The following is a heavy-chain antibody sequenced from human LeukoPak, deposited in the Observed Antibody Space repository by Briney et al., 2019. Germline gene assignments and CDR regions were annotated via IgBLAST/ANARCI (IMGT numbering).Heavy chain of an antibody. Sequence: GGSLRLSCAASGFTFSSYAMSWVRQAPGKGLEWVSAISGSGGSTYYADSVKGRFTISRDNSKNTLYLQMNSLRAEDTAVYYCAKRGVSDVWGAGYYYYMDVWGKGTTVTVS. D-gene: IGHD3-16*01. CDR3: AKRGVSDVWGAGYYYYMDV. CDR2: ISGSGGST. V-gene: IGHV3-23*01. CDR1: GFTFSSYA. J-gene: IGHJ6*03.